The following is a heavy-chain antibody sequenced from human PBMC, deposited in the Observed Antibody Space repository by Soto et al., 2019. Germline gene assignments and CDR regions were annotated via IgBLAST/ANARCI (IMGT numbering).Heavy chain of an antibody. V-gene: IGHV3-23*01. D-gene: IGHD6-13*01. Sequence: GSLRLSCAASGFTFSSYAMSWVRQAPGKGLEWVSAISGSGGSTYYADSVKGRFTISRDNSKNTLYLQMNSLRAEDTAVYYCARAGYSSSWTRPNWSDPWGQGTLVTVSS. J-gene: IGHJ5*02. CDR1: GFTFSSYA. CDR2: ISGSGGST. CDR3: ARAGYSSSWTRPNWSDP.